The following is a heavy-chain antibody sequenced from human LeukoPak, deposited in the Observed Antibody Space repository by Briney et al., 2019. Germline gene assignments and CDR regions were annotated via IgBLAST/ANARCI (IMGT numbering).Heavy chain of an antibody. J-gene: IGHJ4*02. V-gene: IGHV1-8*01. CDR1: GYPFSTYD. Sequence: ASVKVSCKASGYPFSTYDVNGVRQAAGQGLEWLGWMNPNGIAAGYSQKCQDRVTLTTDTSTSTAYLELSSLRSEDTAVYYCARGRLSTLWGQGTLVTVSS. CDR2: MNPNGIAA. CDR3: ARGRLSTL. D-gene: IGHD2-2*01.